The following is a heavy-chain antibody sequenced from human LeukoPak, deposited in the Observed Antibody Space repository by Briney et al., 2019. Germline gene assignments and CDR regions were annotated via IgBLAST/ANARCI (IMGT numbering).Heavy chain of an antibody. CDR1: GFTFSSYA. J-gene: IGHJ4*02. D-gene: IGHD3-3*01. CDR3: AKDGRGGLRFLEWLLFSDY. CDR2: ISASGGGT. V-gene: IGHV3-23*01. Sequence: GGSLRLSCAASGFTFSSYAMTWVRQAPGKGLEWVSSISASGGGTYYADSVKGRFTISRDNSKNTLYLQMNSLRAEDTAVYYCAKDGRGGLRFLEWLLFSDYWGQGTLVTVSS.